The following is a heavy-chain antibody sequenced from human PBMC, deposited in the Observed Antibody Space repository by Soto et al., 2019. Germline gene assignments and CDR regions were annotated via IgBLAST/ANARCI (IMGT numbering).Heavy chain of an antibody. CDR1: GFTFSSYS. V-gene: IGHV3-21*01. D-gene: IGHD2-2*01. Sequence: GGSLRLSCAASGFTFSSYSMNWVRQAPGKGLEWVSSITSSSSYIYYADSVKGRFTISRDNAKNSLYLQMNSLRAEDTAVYYCARDSYCSSPSCYSDAFAIWGQGTMVPVSS. J-gene: IGHJ3*02. CDR2: ITSSSSYI. CDR3: ARDSYCSSPSCYSDAFAI.